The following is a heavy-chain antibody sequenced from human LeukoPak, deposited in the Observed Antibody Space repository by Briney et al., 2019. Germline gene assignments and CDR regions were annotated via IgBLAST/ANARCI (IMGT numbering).Heavy chain of an antibody. Sequence: GGSLRLSCAVSGYSFNRHGMHWVRQAPGKGLEWVALIWFDGSIKHYADSVKGRFTISRDNSKTTLYLQMNSLRAEDTAVYFCAREALSYFYFDYWGQGTLVTVSS. CDR3: AREALSYFYFDY. V-gene: IGHV3-33*01. D-gene: IGHD1-26*01. CDR2: IWFDGSIK. J-gene: IGHJ4*02. CDR1: GYSFNRHG.